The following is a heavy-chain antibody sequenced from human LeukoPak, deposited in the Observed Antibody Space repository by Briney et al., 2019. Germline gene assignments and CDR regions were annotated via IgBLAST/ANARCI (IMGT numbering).Heavy chain of an antibody. J-gene: IGHJ4*02. D-gene: IGHD6-13*01. Sequence: GGSLRLSCAASGFTFSIYGMSWGRHAPGERREWVSAISSGGNTFYADAVKGRFTISRDNSKNTVYLQMISLRAEDTAVYYCAKGGLAANDYWGQGTLVTVSS. CDR2: ISSGGNT. CDR3: AKGGLAANDY. V-gene: IGHV3-23*01. CDR1: GFTFSIYG.